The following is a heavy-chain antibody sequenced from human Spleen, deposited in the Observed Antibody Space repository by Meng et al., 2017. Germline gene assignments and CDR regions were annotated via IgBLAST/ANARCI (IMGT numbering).Heavy chain of an antibody. Sequence: GESLKIPCAASGFTVSSNYMSWVRQATGKGLEWVSAIGTAGDASYPASVKGRFSISRENAKNSLYLQMNSLGAGDTAIYFCARAGGYSGWYAFDIWGQGTMVTVSS. V-gene: IGHV3-13*01. J-gene: IGHJ3*02. CDR3: ARAGGYSGWYAFDI. D-gene: IGHD6-19*01. CDR1: GFTVSSNY. CDR2: IGTAGDA.